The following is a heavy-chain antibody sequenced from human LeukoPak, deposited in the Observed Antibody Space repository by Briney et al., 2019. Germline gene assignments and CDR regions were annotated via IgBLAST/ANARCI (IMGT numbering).Heavy chain of an antibody. CDR2: ISAYNGNT. V-gene: IGHV1-18*01. CDR1: GYTFTSYG. Sequence: ASVKVSCKASGYTFTSYGISWVRQAPGQGLEWMGWISAYNGNTNYAQKLQGRVTMTTDTSTSTAYMELRSLRSDDTAVYYCARADTAMVGGPVLMVYAPPDYWGQGTLVTVSS. CDR3: ARADTAMVGGPVLMVYAPPDY. D-gene: IGHD2-8*01. J-gene: IGHJ4*02.